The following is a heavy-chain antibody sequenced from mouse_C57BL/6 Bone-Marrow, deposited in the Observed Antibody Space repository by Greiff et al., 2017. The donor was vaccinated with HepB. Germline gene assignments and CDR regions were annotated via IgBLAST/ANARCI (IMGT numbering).Heavy chain of an antibody. CDR3: ARQGYFDV. CDR1: GFTFRDYY. J-gene: IGHJ1*03. Sequence: EVQLVESGGGLVQPGGSLKLSCAASGFTFRDYYMYWVRQTPEKRLEWVAYISNGGGSTYYPDTVKGRFTISRDNAKNTLYLQMSRLKSEDTAMYYCARQGYFDVWGTGTTVTVSS. CDR2: ISNGGGST. V-gene: IGHV5-12*01.